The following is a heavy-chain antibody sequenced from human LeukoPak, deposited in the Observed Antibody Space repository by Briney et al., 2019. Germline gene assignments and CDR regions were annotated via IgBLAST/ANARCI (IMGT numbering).Heavy chain of an antibody. CDR3: ASTPGTVTTLDYYYMDV. D-gene: IGHD4-11*01. CDR2: INTNTGNP. J-gene: IGHJ6*03. Sequence: ASVKVSCKASGYTFAAYYMYWVRQAPGQGLEWMGWINTNTGNPTYAQGFTGRFVFSLDTSVSTAYLQVSSLKAEDTAVYYCASTPGTVTTLDYYYMDVWGKGTTVTVSS. V-gene: IGHV7-4-1*02. CDR1: GYTFAAYY.